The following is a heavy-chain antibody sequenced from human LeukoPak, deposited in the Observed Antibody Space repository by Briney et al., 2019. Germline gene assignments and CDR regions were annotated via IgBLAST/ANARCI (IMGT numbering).Heavy chain of an antibody. CDR1: GITLSNYG. V-gene: IGHV3-23*01. CDR2: ISERGGST. J-gene: IGHJ5*02. CDR3: ARDRLLAYDSSGP. Sequence: GGSLRLSCVVSGITLSNYGMSWVRQAPGKGLEWVSGISERGGSTNYADSVKGRFIISRDTSKNTVYLQMNSLRAEDTAVYYCARDRLLAYDSSGPWGQGTLVTVSS. D-gene: IGHD3-22*01.